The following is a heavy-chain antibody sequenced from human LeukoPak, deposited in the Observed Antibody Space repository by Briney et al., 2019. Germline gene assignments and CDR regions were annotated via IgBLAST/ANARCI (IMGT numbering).Heavy chain of an antibody. D-gene: IGHD2-15*01. CDR3: ARDQCSGGSCYWFDP. Sequence: ASVKVSCKASGYTFTSYYMHWARQAPGQGLEWMGIINPSGGSTSYAQKFQGRVTMTRDTSTSTVYMELSSLRSEDTAVYYCARDQCSGGSCYWFDPWGQGTLVTVSS. J-gene: IGHJ5*02. V-gene: IGHV1-46*01. CDR2: INPSGGST. CDR1: GYTFTSYY.